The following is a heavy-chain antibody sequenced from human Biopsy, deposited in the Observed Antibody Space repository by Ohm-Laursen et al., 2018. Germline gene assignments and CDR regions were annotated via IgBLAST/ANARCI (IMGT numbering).Heavy chain of an antibody. V-gene: IGHV1-69*04. CDR3: ATDADGYYTEFDF. D-gene: IGHD5-24*01. J-gene: IGHJ4*02. CDR2: IVPILGTV. CDR1: GRPFNNHA. Sequence: SVKVSCKASGRPFNNHAFSWVRQAPGQGLEWLGRIVPILGTVNYAQRFQGRVALTADKSTGTAYMELNRLISDDTAVYYCATDADGYYTEFDFWGQGTLITVSS.